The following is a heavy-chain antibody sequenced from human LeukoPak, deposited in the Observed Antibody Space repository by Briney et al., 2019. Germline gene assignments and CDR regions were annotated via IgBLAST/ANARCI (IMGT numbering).Heavy chain of an antibody. V-gene: IGHV3-48*03. CDR1: GFTFSSYE. CDR2: ISSSGSTR. J-gene: IGHJ4*02. D-gene: IGHD6-13*01. CDR3: APDLLMAATVTSW. Sequence: PGGSLRLSCAASGFTFSSYEMNWVRQAPGKGLEWVSYISSSGSTRNYADSVKGRFTITREKKKNTLYLKMNSQRAEDTAVDYSAPDLLMAATVTSWWGQGTLVTVSS.